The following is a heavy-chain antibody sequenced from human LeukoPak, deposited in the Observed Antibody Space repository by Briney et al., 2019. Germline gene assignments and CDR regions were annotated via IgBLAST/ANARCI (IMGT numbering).Heavy chain of an antibody. CDR2: IYPGDSDT. J-gene: IGHJ5*02. Sequence: PGESLKISCKGSGYSFTSYWIGWVRQMPGKGLEWMGIIYPGDSDTRYSPSFQGQVTISADKSISTAYLQWSSLKASDTAMYYCARHSAYRTRGYCSGGSCYRNWFDPWGQGTLVTVSS. CDR1: GYSFTSYW. CDR3: ARHSAYRTRGYCSGGSCYRNWFDP. V-gene: IGHV5-51*01. D-gene: IGHD2-15*01.